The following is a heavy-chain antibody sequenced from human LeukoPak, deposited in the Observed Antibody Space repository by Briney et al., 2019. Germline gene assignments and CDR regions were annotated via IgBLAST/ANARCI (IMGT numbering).Heavy chain of an antibody. CDR2: ITSYGDTT. CDR1: GFTFSSYA. V-gene: IGHV3-64D*06. D-gene: IGHD7-27*01. CDR3: LKDRLGKGDY. J-gene: IGHJ4*02. Sequence: GGSLSLSCSVSGFTFSSYAMHWVRQAPGKEREYVSSITSYGDTTYYIDSVKGRFTISRQNSKNTFYLQISSQRAEDRAVYYFLKDRLGKGDYWGRGTLV.